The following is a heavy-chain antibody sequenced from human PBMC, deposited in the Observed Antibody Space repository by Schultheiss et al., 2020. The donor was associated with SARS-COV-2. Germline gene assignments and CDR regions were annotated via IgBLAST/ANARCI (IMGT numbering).Heavy chain of an antibody. CDR3: ARQIDYGGNYYMDV. D-gene: IGHD4-23*01. CDR2: IYPGDSDT. V-gene: IGHV5-51*01. J-gene: IGHJ6*03. CDR1: GYSFTSYW. Sequence: GGSLRLSCQASGYSFTSYWIGWVRQMPGKGLEWMGIIYPGDSDTRYSPSFQGQVTISADKSISTAYLQWSSLKASDTAIYYCARQIDYGGNYYMDVWGRGTTVTVSS.